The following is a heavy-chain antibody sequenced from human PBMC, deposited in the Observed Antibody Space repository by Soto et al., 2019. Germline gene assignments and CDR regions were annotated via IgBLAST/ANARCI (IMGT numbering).Heavy chain of an antibody. D-gene: IGHD3-3*01. CDR3: ARDGSGVDFWGGPYYFDH. V-gene: IGHV4-59*01. Sequence: QVQLQESGPRLVKPSETLSLTCTVSGGSISSYYWGWIRQPPGKGLEFIGYVYYNGNTNYNPSFKSRVTISIDTSTNHFSLSLTSVSAAVTAAYYCARDGSGVDFWGGPYYFDHWGQGTQVTVSS. CDR2: VYYNGNT. J-gene: IGHJ5*02. CDR1: GGSISSYY.